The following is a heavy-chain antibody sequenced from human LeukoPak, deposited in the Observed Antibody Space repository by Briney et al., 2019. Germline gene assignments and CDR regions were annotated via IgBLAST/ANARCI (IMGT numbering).Heavy chain of an antibody. CDR2: IYYSGAT. D-gene: IGHD2-2*01. CDR1: GDSIISTSSY. Sequence: SETLSLTCTVPGDSIISTSSYWVWIRQHPGKGLEWIGTIYYSGATYYNPSLKSRVTISVDTSKNHFSLNLSSLTAADTAVYSCARDTGPSGTAFDSWGPGTLVTVSS. J-gene: IGHJ4*02. V-gene: IGHV4-39*07. CDR3: ARDTGPSGTAFDS.